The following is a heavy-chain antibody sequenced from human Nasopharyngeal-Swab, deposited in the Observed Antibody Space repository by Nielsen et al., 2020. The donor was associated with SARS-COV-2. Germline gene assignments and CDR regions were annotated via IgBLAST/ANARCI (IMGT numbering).Heavy chain of an antibody. D-gene: IGHD6-13*01. CDR2: IYYSGST. J-gene: IGHJ5*02. CDR3: ARVGKIAAADRNFWFDP. CDR1: GASISSYY. V-gene: IGHV4-59*01. Sequence: SETLSLTCTVSGASISSYYWSWIRQPPGKGLEWIGYIYYSGSTNYNPSLKSRVTISVDTSKNQFSLKLSSVTAADTAVYYCARVGKIAAADRNFWFDPWGQGTLVTVSS.